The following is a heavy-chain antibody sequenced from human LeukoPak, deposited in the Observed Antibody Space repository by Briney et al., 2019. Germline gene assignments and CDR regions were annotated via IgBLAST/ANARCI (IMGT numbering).Heavy chain of an antibody. V-gene: IGHV4-30-2*01. Sequence: PSETLSLTCAVSGDSISSGGYSWSWIQQPPGKGLEWIGYIYHGGSAYYSPSLKSRANISVDKSKNQFSLKLSSVTAADTAVYYCARYFSGGQFKWFDPWGQGTLVTVSS. CDR2: IYHGGSA. J-gene: IGHJ5*02. CDR1: GDSISSGGYS. CDR3: ARYFSGGQFKWFDP. D-gene: IGHD1-26*01.